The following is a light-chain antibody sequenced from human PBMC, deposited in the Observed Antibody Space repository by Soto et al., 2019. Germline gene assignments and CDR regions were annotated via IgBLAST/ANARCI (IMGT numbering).Light chain of an antibody. Sequence: QSALTQPRSVSGSPGQSVTISCTGTSSDVGGYNYVSWYQQHPGKAPKLMIYDVSKRPSGVPDRFSGSKSGNTASLTISGLQAEDEADYYCCSYAGSPYVFGTGTKLT. V-gene: IGLV2-11*01. CDR3: CSYAGSPYV. CDR1: SSDVGGYNY. CDR2: DVS. J-gene: IGLJ1*01.